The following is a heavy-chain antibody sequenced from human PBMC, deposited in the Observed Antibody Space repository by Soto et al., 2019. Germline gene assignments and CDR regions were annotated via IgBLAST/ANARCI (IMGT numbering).Heavy chain of an antibody. V-gene: IGHV5-51*01. CDR1: GYSFTSYW. D-gene: IGHD3-22*01. J-gene: IGHJ6*04. Sequence: PGESLKISCKGSGYSFTSYWIGWVRQMPGKGLEWMGIIYPGDSDTRYSPSFQGQVTISADKSISTAYLQWSSLKASDTAMYYCARHGLYFDSSGYYYGNYYGMEVWGKGTRVTVPS. CDR2: IYPGDSDT. CDR3: ARHGLYFDSSGYYYGNYYGMEV.